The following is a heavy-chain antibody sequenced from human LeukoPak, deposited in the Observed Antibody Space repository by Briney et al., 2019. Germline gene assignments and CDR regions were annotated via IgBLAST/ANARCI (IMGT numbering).Heavy chain of an antibody. Sequence: SETLSLTCNVSGGSISSYYWSWIRQPPGKGLEWIGYMYYSGNTNYNPSLKSRVTTSVDSSKNQFSLKLSSVTAADTAVYYCARHTLVGARNAFDIWGQGQWSPSLQ. V-gene: IGHV4-59*08. CDR2: MYYSGNT. CDR1: GGSISSYY. J-gene: IGHJ3*02. CDR3: ARHTLVGARNAFDI. D-gene: IGHD1-26*01.